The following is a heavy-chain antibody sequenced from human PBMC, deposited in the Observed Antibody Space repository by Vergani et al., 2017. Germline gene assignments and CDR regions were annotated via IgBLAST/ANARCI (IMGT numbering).Heavy chain of an antibody. V-gene: IGHV3-11*01. D-gene: IGHD2-2*01. CDR3: ASVPRGVVPSVIPWCDP. Sequence: QVQLVESGGGLVKPGGSLRLSCAASGFTFSDYYMSWIRQAPGKGLEWVSYISSSGSTIYYADSVKGRFTISRDNAKNSLYLQVNSLRAEDTAVYYCASVPRGVVPSVIPWCDPWGQGTLVTVSS. CDR1: GFTFSDYY. J-gene: IGHJ5*02. CDR2: ISSSGSTI.